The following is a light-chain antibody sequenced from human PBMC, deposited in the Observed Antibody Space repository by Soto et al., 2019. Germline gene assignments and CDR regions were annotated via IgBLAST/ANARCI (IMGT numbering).Light chain of an antibody. J-gene: IGKJ4*01. CDR2: GAS. Sequence: EIVLTQSPGTLSLSPGERATLSCRASQSVSSSYLAWYQQKPGQAPRLLIYGASSRATGSPDRFSGSGSGTDFTLTISRLEPEDFAVYYCQQYGSSLFGGGTKVDIK. CDR3: QQYGSSL. V-gene: IGKV3-20*01. CDR1: QSVSSSY.